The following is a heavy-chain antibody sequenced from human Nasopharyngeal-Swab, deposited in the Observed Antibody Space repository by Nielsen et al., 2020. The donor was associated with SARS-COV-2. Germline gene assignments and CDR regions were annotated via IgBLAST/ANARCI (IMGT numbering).Heavy chain of an antibody. Sequence: GESLKISCAASGFTFSSYWMSWVRQAPGKGPEWVANIKQDGSEKYYVDSVKGRFTISRDNAKNSLYLQMNSLRAEDTAVYYCARGGRSRILWFGELLLVYWGQGTLVTVSS. CDR3: ARGGRSRILWFGELLLVY. D-gene: IGHD3-10*01. V-gene: IGHV3-7*01. J-gene: IGHJ4*02. CDR2: IKQDGSEK. CDR1: GFTFSSYW.